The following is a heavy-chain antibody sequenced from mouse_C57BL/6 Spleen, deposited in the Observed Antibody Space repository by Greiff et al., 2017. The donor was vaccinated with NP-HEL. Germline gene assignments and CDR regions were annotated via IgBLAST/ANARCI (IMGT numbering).Heavy chain of an antibody. CDR3: ARERLGHDY. Sequence: VQLQQPGAELVRPGSSVKLSCKASGYTFTSYWMDWVKQRPGQGLEWIGNIYPSDSETHYNQKFKDKATLTVDKSSSTAYMQLSSLTSEDAAVYYCARERLGHDYWGQGTTLTVSS. D-gene: IGHD4-1*01. V-gene: IGHV1-61*01. CDR2: IYPSDSET. J-gene: IGHJ2*01. CDR1: GYTFTSYW.